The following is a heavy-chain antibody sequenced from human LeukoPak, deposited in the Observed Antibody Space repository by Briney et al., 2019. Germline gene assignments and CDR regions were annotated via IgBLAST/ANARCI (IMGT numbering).Heavy chain of an antibody. D-gene: IGHD3-22*01. Sequence: PGGSLRLSCAASGFTFSSYWMSWIRQAPGKGLEWVAVISYDGSNKYYADSVKGRFTISRDNSKNTLYLQMNSLRAEDTAVYYCARDYGDTMIVNAFDIWGQGTMVTVSS. V-gene: IGHV3-30-3*01. CDR2: ISYDGSNK. CDR3: ARDYGDTMIVNAFDI. CDR1: GFTFSSYW. J-gene: IGHJ3*02.